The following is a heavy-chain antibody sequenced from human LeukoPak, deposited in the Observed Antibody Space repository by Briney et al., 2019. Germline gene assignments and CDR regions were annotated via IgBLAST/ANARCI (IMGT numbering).Heavy chain of an antibody. CDR2: ISSSGSTI. D-gene: IGHD4-11*01. Sequence: PGGSLRLSCAASGFTFSSYEMNWVRQAPGKGLEWVSYISSSGSTIYYADSVKGRLTISRDNAKNSLYLQMNSLRAEDTAVYYCARDNYAQHWFDPWGQGALATVSS. J-gene: IGHJ5*02. CDR3: ARDNYAQHWFDP. V-gene: IGHV3-48*03. CDR1: GFTFSSYE.